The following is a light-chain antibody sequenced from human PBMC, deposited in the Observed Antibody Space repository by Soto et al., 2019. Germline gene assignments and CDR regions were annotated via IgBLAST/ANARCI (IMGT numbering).Light chain of an antibody. J-gene: IGKJ4*01. CDR3: QQYNNWPLT. Sequence: DIQMTQSPSTLSASVGDRVTITCRASQNINRWLDWYQQKPGKAPKLLIYDASNLESGVPSRFSGSGSGTDFTLTISGLQSEDFAVYYCQQYNNWPLTFGGGTKVDI. V-gene: IGKV1-5*01. CDR2: DAS. CDR1: QNINRW.